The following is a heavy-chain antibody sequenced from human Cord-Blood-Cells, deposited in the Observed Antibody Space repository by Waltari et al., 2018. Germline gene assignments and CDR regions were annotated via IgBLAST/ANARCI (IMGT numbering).Heavy chain of an antibody. D-gene: IGHD3-22*01. Sequence: QVQLVQSGAEVKKPGSSVKVSCKASGGTFSSYAISWVRQAPGQGLEWMGGIIPSFGTANYAQEFQGRGTVTADESTSTAYMELSRLGSEDTAVYYCARRRGNYDSSGYYDYWGQGALVTVSS. CDR1: GGTFSSYA. J-gene: IGHJ4*02. CDR3: ARRRGNYDSSGYYDY. V-gene: IGHV1-69*01. CDR2: IIPSFGTA.